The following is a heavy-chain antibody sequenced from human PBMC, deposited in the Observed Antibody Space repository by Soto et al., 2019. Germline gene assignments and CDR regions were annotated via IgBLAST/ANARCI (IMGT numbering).Heavy chain of an antibody. D-gene: IGHD3-22*01. CDR1: GGSISSGDYY. CDR2: IYYNGNT. Sequence: PSETLSLTCTVSGGSISSGDYYWSWIRQLPGKDLEWIAYIYYNGNTYYTPSLKSRATISLDTSRNQFFLNLNSVTAADTAVYYCARATYYYDSSGYSDRVLDYWGQGTLVTVSS. CDR3: ARATYYYDSSGYSDRVLDY. J-gene: IGHJ4*02. V-gene: IGHV4-31*03.